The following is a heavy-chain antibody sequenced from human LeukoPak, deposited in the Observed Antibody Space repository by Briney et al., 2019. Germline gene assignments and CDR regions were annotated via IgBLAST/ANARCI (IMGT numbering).Heavy chain of an antibody. J-gene: IGHJ4*02. CDR3: AKYGIQVATMGDFDY. CDR2: IRNDGSDK. V-gene: IGHV3-30*02. CDR1: GFIFNTYG. D-gene: IGHD5-12*01. Sequence: PGGSLRLSCAASGFIFNTYGMHWVRQAPGKGLEWVAFIRNDGSDKYYAVSVKGRFTISRDNSKNTLYLQMNSLRAEDTAVYYCAKYGIQVATMGDFDYWGQGTLVTVSS.